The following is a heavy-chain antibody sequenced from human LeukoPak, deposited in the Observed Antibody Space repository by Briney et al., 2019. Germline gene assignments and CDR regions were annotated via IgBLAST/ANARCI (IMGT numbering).Heavy chain of an antibody. V-gene: IGHV3-30*02. D-gene: IGHD2-2*01. J-gene: IGHJ4*02. CDR3: ARSPTSWYFDY. CDR2: IRYHGNDK. Sequence: GGSLRLSCAASGFTFSGSGMHWVRQAPGKGLEWEAFIRYHGNDKYYADSVKGRFTISRDNSKNTLYLQMNSLRPEDTSVYFCARSPTSWYFDYWGQGTLVTVSS. CDR1: GFTFSGSG.